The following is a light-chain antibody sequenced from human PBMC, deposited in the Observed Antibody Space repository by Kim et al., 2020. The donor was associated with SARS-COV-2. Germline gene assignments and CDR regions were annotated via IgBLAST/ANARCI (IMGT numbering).Light chain of an antibody. CDR1: SRRNYY. J-gene: IGLJ2*01. Sequence: VALGQTVRITCQADSRRNYYAGWYQQKPGQAPVLVIYGKDNRPSGIPDRFSGSSSGNTASLTITGAQAEDEADYFCYSRDSSGDRVFGGGTQLTVL. CDR2: GKD. V-gene: IGLV3-19*01. CDR3: YSRDSSGDRV.